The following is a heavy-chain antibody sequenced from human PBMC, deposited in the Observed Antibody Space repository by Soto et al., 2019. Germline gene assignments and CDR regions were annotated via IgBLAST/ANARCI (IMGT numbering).Heavy chain of an antibody. D-gene: IGHD4-17*01. V-gene: IGHV1-69*08. CDR1: GGTFSSYT. J-gene: IGHJ4*02. CDR3: ARDRSVDYGDYGPDFDY. Sequence: QVQLVQSGAEVKKPGSSVKVSCKASGGTFSSYTISWVRQAPGQGLEWMGRIIPILGIANYAQKFQGRVTITAXXSXSXXYMELSSLRSEDTAVYYCARDRSVDYGDYGPDFDYWGQGTLVTVSS. CDR2: IIPILGIA.